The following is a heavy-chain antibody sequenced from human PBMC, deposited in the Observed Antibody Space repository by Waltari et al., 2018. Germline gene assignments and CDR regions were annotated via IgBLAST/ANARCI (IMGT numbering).Heavy chain of an antibody. J-gene: IGHJ6*02. D-gene: IGHD3-9*01. CDR3: ARVPTGYDISTGYYSYGMDV. CDR2: LNTNTLNP. CDR1: GYTFTSYA. Sequence: QVQLVQSGSELKKPGASVQVSCTASGYTFTSYAMNWVRQAPGQGLEWKGWLNTNTLNPTDAQGFTGRFVFSLATSVSTAYWQFSSLRAEETAVYYCARVPTGYDISTGYYSYGMDVWGQGTTVTVSS. V-gene: IGHV7-4-1*02.